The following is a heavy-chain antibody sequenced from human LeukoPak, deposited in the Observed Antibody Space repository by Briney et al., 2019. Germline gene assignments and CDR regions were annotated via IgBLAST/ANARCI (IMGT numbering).Heavy chain of an antibody. CDR3: VRGNDYGGPHY. J-gene: IGHJ4*02. D-gene: IGHD4-23*01. Sequence: GGSLRLSCAASGFTFSSYAMSWVRQAPGKGLEWVSAISGSGGSTYYADSVKGRFTISRDNGKNTLFLQMNSLRAEDAAVYYCVRGNDYGGPHYWGQGTLVTVSS. CDR1: GFTFSSYA. CDR2: ISGSGGST. V-gene: IGHV3-23*01.